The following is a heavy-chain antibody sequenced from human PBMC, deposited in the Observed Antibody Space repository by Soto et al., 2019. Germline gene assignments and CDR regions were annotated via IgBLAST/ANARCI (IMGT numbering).Heavy chain of an antibody. D-gene: IGHD1-7*01. Sequence: QVQLVQSGAEVKKPGASVKVSCKASGYTFTSHRISWVRQAPGQGLEWMGWISVYNGNTNYAQKLQGRVTMTTDTSTSTAYMELRGLTSDDAAVYYCARDKTGTTPFDYWGQGTLVTVSS. V-gene: IGHV1-18*01. CDR2: ISVYNGNT. CDR1: GYTFTSHR. CDR3: ARDKTGTTPFDY. J-gene: IGHJ4*02.